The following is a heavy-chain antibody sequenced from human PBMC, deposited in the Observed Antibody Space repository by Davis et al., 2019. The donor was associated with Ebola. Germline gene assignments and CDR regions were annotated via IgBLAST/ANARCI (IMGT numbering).Heavy chain of an antibody. D-gene: IGHD3-10*01. Sequence: SGPTLVKPTETLTLTCTVSGFSLSNAKMGVSWIRQPPGKALEWLAHIFSDDEKSYRTSLKSRLTISKDTSKSQVVLTLTNMDPVETATYYCARIQGLWFGELLVPHNWFDPWGQGTLVTVSS. V-gene: IGHV2-26*01. CDR1: GFSLSNAKMG. J-gene: IGHJ5*02. CDR2: IFSDDEK. CDR3: ARIQGLWFGELLVPHNWFDP.